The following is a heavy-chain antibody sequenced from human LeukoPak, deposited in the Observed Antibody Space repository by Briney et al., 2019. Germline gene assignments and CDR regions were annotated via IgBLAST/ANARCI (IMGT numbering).Heavy chain of an antibody. D-gene: IGHD6-25*01. CDR2: ISYDGSNK. CDR1: GSTFSSYG. V-gene: IGHV3-30*03. Sequence: GGSLRLSCAASGSTFSSYGMHWVRQAPGKGLEWVAVISYDGSNKYYADSVKGRFTISRDNAKNSLYLQMNSLRAEDTAVYYCARDLPLGSAGFDYWGQGTLVTVSS. CDR3: ARDLPLGSAGFDY. J-gene: IGHJ4*02.